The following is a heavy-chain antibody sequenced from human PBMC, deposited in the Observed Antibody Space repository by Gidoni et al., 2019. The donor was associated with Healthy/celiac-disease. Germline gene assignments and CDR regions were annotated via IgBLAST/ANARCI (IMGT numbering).Heavy chain of an antibody. V-gene: IGHV3-23*01. Sequence: EVQLLESGGGLVQPGGSLKLSCPPSGFPFSSYAMSWVRQAPGKGLGWVSAISGSGGSTYYADSVKGRFTISRDNSKNTLYLQMNSLRAEDTAVYYCALGTTVTFRVWVDWGQGTLVTVSS. D-gene: IGHD4-17*01. J-gene: IGHJ4*02. CDR3: ALGTTVTFRVWVD. CDR1: GFPFSSYA. CDR2: ISGSGGST.